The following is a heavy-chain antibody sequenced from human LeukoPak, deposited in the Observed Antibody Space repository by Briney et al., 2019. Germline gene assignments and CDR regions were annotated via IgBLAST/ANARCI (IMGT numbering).Heavy chain of an antibody. D-gene: IGHD2-2*01. CDR1: GFTFSSYV. J-gene: IGHJ4*02. CDR2: ISWNSGSI. CDR3: AKGSQYQLSMYYFDY. V-gene: IGHV3-9*01. Sequence: GGSLRLSCTASGFTFSSYVMSWVRQAPGKGLEWVSGISWNSGSIGYADSVKGRFTISRDNAKNSLYLQMNSLRAEDTALYYCAKGSQYQLSMYYFDYWGQGTLVTVSS.